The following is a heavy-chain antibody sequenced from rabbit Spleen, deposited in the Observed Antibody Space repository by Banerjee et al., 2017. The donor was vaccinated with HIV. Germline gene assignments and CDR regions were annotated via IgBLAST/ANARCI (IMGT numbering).Heavy chain of an antibody. Sequence: QEQLVESGGGLVQPTGSLTLTCKASGFSFSDRDVMCWVRQAPGKGLQWIACINASTGKPVYATWASGRFTISRTSSTTVTLRMTSLTAADRATYFCARDLVAVIGWNFRLWGQGTLVTVS. CDR1: GFSFSDRDV. J-gene: IGHJ3*01. CDR3: ARDLVAVIGWNFRL. CDR2: INASTGKP. D-gene: IGHD1-1*01. V-gene: IGHV1S45*01.